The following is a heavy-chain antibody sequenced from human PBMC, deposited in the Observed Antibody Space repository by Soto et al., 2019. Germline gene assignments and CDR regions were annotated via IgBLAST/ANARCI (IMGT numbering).Heavy chain of an antibody. CDR1: GGSISSGGYY. CDR3: ARGSYCSGGSCYTTFDY. J-gene: IGHJ4*02. Sequence: QVQLQESGPGLVKPSQTLSLTCTVSGGSISSGGYYWSWIRQHPGKGLEWIGYIYYSGSTYYNPSLKSRVTISVDTSKNRFSLELSSVTAADTAVYYCARGSYCSGGSCYTTFDYWGQGTPVTVSS. CDR2: IYYSGST. V-gene: IGHV4-31*03. D-gene: IGHD2-15*01.